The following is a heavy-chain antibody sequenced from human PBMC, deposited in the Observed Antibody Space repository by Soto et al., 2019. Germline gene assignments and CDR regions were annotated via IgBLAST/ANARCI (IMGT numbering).Heavy chain of an antibody. D-gene: IGHD6-13*01. CDR2: ISYDGSNK. CDR1: GFTFSSYG. CDR3: AKDLGDSSSWANWFDP. V-gene: IGHV3-30*18. Sequence: SLRLSCAASGFTFSSYGMHWVRQAPGKGLEWVAVISYDGSNKYYADSVKGRFTISRDNSKNTLYLQMNSLRAEDTAVYYCAKDLGDSSSWANWFDPWGQGTLVTVSS. J-gene: IGHJ5*02.